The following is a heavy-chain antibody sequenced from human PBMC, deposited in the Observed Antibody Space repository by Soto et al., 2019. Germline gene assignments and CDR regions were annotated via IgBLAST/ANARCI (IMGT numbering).Heavy chain of an antibody. CDR3: ARALRVATIMNYYYYCGMDV. Sequence: GASVKVSCKASGYTFTSYYMHWVRQAPGQGLEWMGIINPSGGSTSYAQKFQGRVTMTRDTSTSTVYMELSSLRSEDTAVYYCARALRVATIMNYYYYCGMDVWGQGTTVTVSS. D-gene: IGHD5-12*01. V-gene: IGHV1-46*01. CDR2: INPSGGST. CDR1: GYTFTSYY. J-gene: IGHJ6*02.